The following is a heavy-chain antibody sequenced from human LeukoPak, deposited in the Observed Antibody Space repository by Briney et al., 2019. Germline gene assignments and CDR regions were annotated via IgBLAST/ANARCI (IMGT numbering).Heavy chain of an antibody. CDR3: ARAYSGTYGLGYYYMDV. Sequence: GGSLRLSCAASGFTLSTYSMNWVRQAPGKGLEWVSSISSSSSYIYYADSVKGRFTISRDNAKRSLYLQMNSLRAEDTAVYYCARAYSGTYGLGYYYMDVWGKGTTVTVSS. CDR1: GFTLSTYS. V-gene: IGHV3-21*01. J-gene: IGHJ6*03. D-gene: IGHD1-26*01. CDR2: ISSSSSYI.